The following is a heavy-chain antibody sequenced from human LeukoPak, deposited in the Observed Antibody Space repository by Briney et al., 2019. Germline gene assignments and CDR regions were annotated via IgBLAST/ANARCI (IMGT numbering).Heavy chain of an antibody. CDR3: ARFAVHRRITVAGQFGLDY. CDR2: INPNSGGT. J-gene: IGHJ4*02. Sequence: GASVKVSCKASGYTFTGYYMHWVRQAPGQGLEWMGWINPNSGGTNYAQKFQGRVTMTRDTSISTVYMELSSLRSEDTAVYYCARFAVHRRITVAGQFGLDYWGQGTLVSLSS. CDR1: GYTFTGYY. V-gene: IGHV1-2*02. D-gene: IGHD6-19*01.